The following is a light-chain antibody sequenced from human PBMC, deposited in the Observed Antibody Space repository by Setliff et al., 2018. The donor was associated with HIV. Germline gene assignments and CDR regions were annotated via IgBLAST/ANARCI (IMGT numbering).Light chain of an antibody. CDR3: AAWDDSLNAYV. V-gene: IGLV1-44*01. CDR2: SDH. J-gene: IGLJ1*01. CDR1: SSNIGSNI. Sequence: SALTQPPSASGTPGQRVTISCSGSSSNIGSNIVNWYQKFPGTAPKLLVYSDHQRPSGVPDRFSGSKSGTSASLAISGLQSEDEADYYCAAWDDSLNAYVFGTGTKVTVL.